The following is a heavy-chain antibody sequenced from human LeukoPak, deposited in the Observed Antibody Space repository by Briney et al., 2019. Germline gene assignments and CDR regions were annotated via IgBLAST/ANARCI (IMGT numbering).Heavy chain of an antibody. J-gene: IGHJ5*02. V-gene: IGHV4-59*08. CDR2: IYYSGST. D-gene: IGHD3-10*01. CDR3: ARAITMVRGANLNWFDP. CDR1: GGSISSYY. Sequence: PSETLSLTCTVSGGSISSYYWSRIRQPPGKGLEWIGYIYYSGSTNYNPSLKSRVTISVDTSKNQFSLKLSSVTAADTAVYYCARAITMVRGANLNWFDPWGQGTLVTVSS.